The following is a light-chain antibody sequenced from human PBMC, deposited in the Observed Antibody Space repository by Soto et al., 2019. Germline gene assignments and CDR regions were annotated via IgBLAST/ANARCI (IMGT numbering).Light chain of an antibody. V-gene: IGKV4-1*01. CDR2: WAS. Sequence: DIVMTQSPDSLAVSLGERATINCKSSQSVLYSSNSQKYLAWYQQKPGQPPKLLIYWASTRKSGVPDRFGGSGSGTDFTLTISSLQAEDVAVYYCQQYYSTPPWTFGQGTKVEIK. CDR3: QQYYSTPPWT. J-gene: IGKJ1*01. CDR1: QSVLYSSNSQKY.